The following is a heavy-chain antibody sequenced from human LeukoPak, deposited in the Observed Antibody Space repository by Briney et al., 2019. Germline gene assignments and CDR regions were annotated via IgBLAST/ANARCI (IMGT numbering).Heavy chain of an antibody. D-gene: IGHD1-1*01. CDR2: FDPEDGET. J-gene: IGHJ6*04. CDR3: ATGGLERPVYYYGMDV. Sequence: ASVKVSCKVSGYTLTELSMHWVRQAPGKGHEWMGGFDPEDGETIYAQKFQGRVTMTEDTSTDTAYMELSSLRSEDTAVYYCATGGLERPVYYYGMDVWGKGTTVTVSP. V-gene: IGHV1-24*01. CDR1: GYTLTELS.